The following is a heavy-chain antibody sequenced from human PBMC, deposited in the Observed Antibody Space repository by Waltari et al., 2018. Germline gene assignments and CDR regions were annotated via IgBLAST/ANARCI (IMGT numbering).Heavy chain of an antibody. CDR3: AKGYDFWSGYPDY. Sequence: EVQLLESGGGLVQPGGSLRLSCAASGFPFSSYAMSWVRQAPGKGLELVSAMSGSGGSTYYADSVKGRFTISRDNSKNTLYLQMNSLRAEDTAVYYCAKGYDFWSGYPDYWGQGTLFTVSS. D-gene: IGHD3-3*01. CDR1: GFPFSSYA. CDR2: MSGSGGST. J-gene: IGHJ4*02. V-gene: IGHV3-23*01.